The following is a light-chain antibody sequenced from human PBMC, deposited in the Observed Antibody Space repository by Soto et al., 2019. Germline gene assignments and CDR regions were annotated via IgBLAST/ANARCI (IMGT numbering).Light chain of an antibody. CDR1: QNIRKN. J-gene: IGKJ2*01. V-gene: IGKV3-15*01. Sequence: ELVMSQSPATLSGSPGERVTLSCRASQNIRKNLAWYQQKPGQAPSLLIYEASTRASGVPVRFSGSGAGTEFTLTISSLQSEDFGVYYCHQYNNYMYTFGQGTKVDIK. CDR2: EAS. CDR3: HQYNNYMYT.